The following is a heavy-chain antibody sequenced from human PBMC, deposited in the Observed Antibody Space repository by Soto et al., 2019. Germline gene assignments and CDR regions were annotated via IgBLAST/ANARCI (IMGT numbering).Heavy chain of an antibody. CDR2: ISAYNGNT. J-gene: IGHJ6*02. V-gene: IGHV1-18*01. CDR3: ASFSIAATDTYGMDV. Sequence: ASVKVSCKASGYTFTSYGISWVRQAPGQGLEWMGWISAYNGNTNYAQKLQGRVTMATDTSTSTAYMELRSLRSDDTAVYYCASFSIAATDTYGMDVWGQGTTVTV. D-gene: IGHD6-13*01. CDR1: GYTFTSYG.